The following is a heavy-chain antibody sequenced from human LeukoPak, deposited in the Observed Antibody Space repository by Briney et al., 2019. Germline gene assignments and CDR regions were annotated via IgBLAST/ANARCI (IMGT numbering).Heavy chain of an antibody. J-gene: IGHJ4*02. CDR3: AREQQLFDY. CDR1: GYSISSGYY. CDR2: IYHSGST. D-gene: IGHD6-13*01. V-gene: IGHV4-38-2*02. Sequence: PSETLSLTCAVSGYSISSGYYWGWIRQPPGKGLERIGSIYHSGSTYYNPSLKSRVTISVDTSKNQFSLKLSSVTAADTAVYYCAREQQLFDYWGQGTLVTVSS.